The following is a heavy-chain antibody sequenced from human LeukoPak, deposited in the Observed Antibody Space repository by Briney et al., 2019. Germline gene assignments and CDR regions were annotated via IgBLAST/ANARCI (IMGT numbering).Heavy chain of an antibody. J-gene: IGHJ5*02. CDR1: GYTFTSYG. V-gene: IGHV1-18*01. CDR3: ARGRGGYCSSTSCEFDP. Sequence: ASVKVSCKASGYTFTSYGISWVRQAPGQALEWMGWISGYNGNTNYAQKLQGRVTMTTDTSTSTAYMELRSLRSDDTAVYYCARGRGGYCSSTSCEFDPWGQGTLVTVSS. D-gene: IGHD2-2*01. CDR2: ISGYNGNT.